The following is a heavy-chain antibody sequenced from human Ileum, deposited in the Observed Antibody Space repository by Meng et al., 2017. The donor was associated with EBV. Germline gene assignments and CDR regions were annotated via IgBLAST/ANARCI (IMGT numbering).Heavy chain of an antibody. Sequence: GQLQESGPGLVNPSDTLSHTCAGSGYSRSSTNWWGWIRRPPGKGLEWIGYIYYSGSTSYNPSLKSRVTMSVDTSKNQFSLNLNSVTAVDTAVYYCARNVPGTSAYYDWGQGTLVTVSS. D-gene: IGHD3-22*01. J-gene: IGHJ4*02. CDR1: GYSRSSTNW. V-gene: IGHV4-28*01. CDR2: IYYSGST. CDR3: ARNVPGTSAYYD.